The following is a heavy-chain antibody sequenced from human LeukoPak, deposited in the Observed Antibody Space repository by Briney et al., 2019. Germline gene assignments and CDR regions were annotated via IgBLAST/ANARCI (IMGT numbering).Heavy chain of an antibody. CDR1: GFTFSSYS. CDR3: ARGGRTHSSGWYIDY. Sequence: GGSLRLSCAASGFTFSSYSMNWVRQAPGKGLEWVSSISSSSSYIYYADSVKGRFTISGDNAKNSLYLQMNSLRAEDTAVYYCARGGRTHSSGWYIDYWGQGTLSPSPQ. D-gene: IGHD6-19*01. V-gene: IGHV3-21*01. J-gene: IGHJ4*02. CDR2: ISSSSSYI.